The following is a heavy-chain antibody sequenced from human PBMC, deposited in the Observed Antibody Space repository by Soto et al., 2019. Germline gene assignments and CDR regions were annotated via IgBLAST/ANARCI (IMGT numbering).Heavy chain of an antibody. CDR2: INPSGDSI. CDR1: GYSFSSYY. Sequence: GASVKVSCKAPGYSFSSYYMHWVRQAPGQGLEWMGVINPSGDSITYAQKFQGRVTMTKDTSTSTLFMEVSSLRSEDTAVYFCARDWEFGYWGQGTLVTVSS. J-gene: IGHJ4*02. V-gene: IGHV1-46*01. CDR3: ARDWEFGY. D-gene: IGHD1-26*01.